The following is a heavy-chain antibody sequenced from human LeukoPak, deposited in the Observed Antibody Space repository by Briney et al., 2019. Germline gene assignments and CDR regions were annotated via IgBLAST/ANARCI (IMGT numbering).Heavy chain of an antibody. CDR2: ISGSGGST. CDR1: GFTFSSYA. Sequence: GGSLRLSCAASGFTFSSYAMSWVRQAPGKGLEWVSAISGSGGSTYYADSVKGRFTISRDNSKNTLYLQMNSLRAEDTAVYYCAARRYSDYVLLDYWGQGTLVTVSS. D-gene: IGHD5-12*01. V-gene: IGHV3-23*01. J-gene: IGHJ4*02. CDR3: AARRYSDYVLLDY.